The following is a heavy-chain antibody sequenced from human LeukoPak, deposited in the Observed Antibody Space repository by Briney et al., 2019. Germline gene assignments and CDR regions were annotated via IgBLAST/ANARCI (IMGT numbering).Heavy chain of an antibody. J-gene: IGHJ6*02. V-gene: IGHV4-4*02. CDR2: VYHSGST. D-gene: IGHD2-15*01. Sequence: SGTLSLTCAVSGGSVSSNNWWSWVRQPPGKGLEWIGEVYHSGSTSYNPSLLSRVTISVDKSKNQFSLEMRSVTAADTAVYYCARDVTRQVMDVWGQGTTVTVSS. CDR3: ARDVTRQVMDV. CDR1: GGSVSSNNW.